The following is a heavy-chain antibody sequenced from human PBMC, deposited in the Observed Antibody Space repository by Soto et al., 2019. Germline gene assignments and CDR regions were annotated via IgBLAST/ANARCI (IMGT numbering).Heavy chain of an antibody. CDR3: ARDLRRATTVTTYYYYGMDV. V-gene: IGHV3-66*01. CDR1: GFTVSSNY. Sequence: GGSLRLSCAASGFTVSSNYMSWVRQAPGKGLEWVSVIYSGGSTYYADSVKGRFTISRDNSKNTLYLQMNSLRAEDTAVYYCARDLRRATTVTTYYYYGMDVWGQGTTVPVSS. D-gene: IGHD4-17*01. J-gene: IGHJ6*02. CDR2: IYSGGST.